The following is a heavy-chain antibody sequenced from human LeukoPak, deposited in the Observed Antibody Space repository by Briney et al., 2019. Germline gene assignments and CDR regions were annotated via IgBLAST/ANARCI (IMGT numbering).Heavy chain of an antibody. CDR1: GFTFSSYG. CDR3: ARDDLVVVPAAKDYYYYGMDV. D-gene: IGHD2-2*01. V-gene: IGHV3-30*03. CDR2: ISYDGSNK. Sequence: PGGSLRLSCAASGFTFSSYGMHWVRQAPGKGLEWVAVISYDGSNKYYADSVKGRFTISRDNSKNTLYLQMNSLRAEDTAVYYCARDDLVVVPAAKDYYYYGMDVWGKGTTVTVSS. J-gene: IGHJ6*04.